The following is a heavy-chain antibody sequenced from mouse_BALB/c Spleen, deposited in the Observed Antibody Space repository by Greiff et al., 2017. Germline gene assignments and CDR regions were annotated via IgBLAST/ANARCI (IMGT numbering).Heavy chain of an antibody. CDR3: ARVITTATDAY. D-gene: IGHD1-2*01. V-gene: IGHV5-4*02. CDR2: ISDGGSYT. J-gene: IGHJ3*01. Sequence: EVKVVESGGGLVKPGGSLKLSCAASGFTFSDYYMYWVRQTPEKRLEWVATISDGGSYTYYPDSVKGRFTISRDNAKNNLYLQMSSLKSEDTAMYYCARVITTATDAYWGQGTLVTVSA. CDR1: GFTFSDYY.